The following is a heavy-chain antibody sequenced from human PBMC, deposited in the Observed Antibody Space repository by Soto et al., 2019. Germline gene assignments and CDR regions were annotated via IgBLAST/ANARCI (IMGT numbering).Heavy chain of an antibody. CDR1: GYTSTGYY. J-gene: IGHJ6*02. V-gene: IGHV1-2*04. Sequence: SVKASCKASGYTSTGYYMHWVRQAPGQGLEWMGWINPNSGGTNYAQKCQGWVTMTRDTSISTAYMELSRLRSDDTAVYDSASESYGMEVWGQGTRVTVSS. CDR2: INPNSGGT. CDR3: ASESYGMEV.